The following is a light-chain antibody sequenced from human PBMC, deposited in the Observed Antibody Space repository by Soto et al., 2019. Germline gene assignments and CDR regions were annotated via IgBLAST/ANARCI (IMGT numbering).Light chain of an antibody. CDR1: QTVNTW. J-gene: IGKJ4*01. CDR2: DAS. Sequence: DIPLTQSPSTLSASVGERVTITCRASQTVNTWLAWYQHKPGKAPTLLIYDASVLETGVPSRFSGFSSGTEFTLTISSLQPDDFATYFCQQYNSYSPEGLTFGGGTKVEI. CDR3: QQYNSYSPEGLT. V-gene: IGKV1-5*01.